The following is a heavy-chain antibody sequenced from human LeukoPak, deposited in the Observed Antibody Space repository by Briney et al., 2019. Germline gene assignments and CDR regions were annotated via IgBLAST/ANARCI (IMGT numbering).Heavy chain of an antibody. CDR3: ARDLESGDSSSWGAGY. D-gene: IGHD6-13*01. CDR1: GYTFTSYG. Sequence: ASVKVSCKASGYTFTSYGISWVRQAPGQGLEWMGWISAYNGNTNYAQKLQGRVTMTTDTSTSTAYMELRSLRSDDTAVYYCARDLESGDSSSWGAGYWGQGTLVTVSS. J-gene: IGHJ4*02. V-gene: IGHV1-18*01. CDR2: ISAYNGNT.